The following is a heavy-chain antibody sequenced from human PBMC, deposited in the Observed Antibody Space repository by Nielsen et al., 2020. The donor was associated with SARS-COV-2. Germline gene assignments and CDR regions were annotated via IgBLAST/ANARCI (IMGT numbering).Heavy chain of an antibody. CDR1: GYTFTNYG. CDR2: ISAYNGNT. Sequence: ASVKVSCKASGYTFTNYGISWVRQATGQGLEWMGWISAYNGNTNYAQKLQGRVTLTTDTSTNTAYMELRSLRSDDTAVYYCARDPAGIGYSSGWYVDYWGQGTLVTVSS. V-gene: IGHV1-18*01. J-gene: IGHJ4*02. CDR3: ARDPAGIGYSSGWYVDY. D-gene: IGHD6-19*01.